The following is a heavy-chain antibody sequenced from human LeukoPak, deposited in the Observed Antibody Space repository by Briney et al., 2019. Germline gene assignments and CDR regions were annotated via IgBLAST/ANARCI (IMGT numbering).Heavy chain of an antibody. Sequence: SVKVSCKASGGTFSSYAISWVRQAPGQGLEWMGGIIPIFGTANYAQKFQGRVTITADESTSTAYMELSSLRSEDTAVYYCAGEDYDILTGQYYFDYWGQGTLVTVSS. CDR3: AGEDYDILTGQYYFDY. V-gene: IGHV1-69*13. J-gene: IGHJ4*02. CDR1: GGTFSSYA. D-gene: IGHD3-9*01. CDR2: IIPIFGTA.